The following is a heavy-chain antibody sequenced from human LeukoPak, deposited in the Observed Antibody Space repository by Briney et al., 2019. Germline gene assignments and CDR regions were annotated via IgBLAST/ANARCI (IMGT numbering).Heavy chain of an antibody. D-gene: IGHD3-3*01. CDR3: ASGVATDSSPSSFDY. CDR2: ISYDGSNK. Sequence: GGSLRLSCAASGFTLSSYGMHWVRQAPGKGLEWVAVISYDGSNKYYADSVKGRFAISRDNSKNTLYLQMNSLRAEDTAVYYCASGVATDSSPSSFDYWGQRTLVTVSS. J-gene: IGHJ4*02. CDR1: GFTLSSYG. V-gene: IGHV3-30*03.